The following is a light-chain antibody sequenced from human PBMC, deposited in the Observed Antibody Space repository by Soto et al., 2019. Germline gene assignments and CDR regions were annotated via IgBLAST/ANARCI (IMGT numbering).Light chain of an antibody. Sequence: QSVLTHPASVSGTPGQSITISCTGTSSDVGSHNLVSWYQQHPGKAPKLMIYEVSKRPSGVSNRFSGSKSGNTASLTISGLQAEDEADYYCCSYAGSSTPYVFGTAT. CDR1: SSDVGSHNL. CDR2: EVS. J-gene: IGLJ1*01. CDR3: CSYAGSSTPYV. V-gene: IGLV2-23*02.